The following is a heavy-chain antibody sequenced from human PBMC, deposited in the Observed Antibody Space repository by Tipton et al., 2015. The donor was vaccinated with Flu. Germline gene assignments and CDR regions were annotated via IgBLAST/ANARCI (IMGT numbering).Heavy chain of an antibody. CDR3: ARQMYSSGHLFFDL. J-gene: IGHJ4*02. D-gene: IGHD6-19*01. CDR2: IYSDGSST. Sequence: SLRLSCAASGFTFSRYWMHWVRQAPGKGLVWVSRIYSDGSSTTYADSVKGRFTISRDNAKNTLYLQMISLRADDTAVYYCARQMYSSGHLFFDLWGQGSLVTVSS. V-gene: IGHV3-74*03. CDR1: GFTFSRYW.